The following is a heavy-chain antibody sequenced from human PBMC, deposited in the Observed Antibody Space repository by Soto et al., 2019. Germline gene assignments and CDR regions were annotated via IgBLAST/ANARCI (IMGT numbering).Heavy chain of an antibody. Sequence: QVQLVESGGGVVQPGRSLRLSCAASGFTFSSYGMHWVRQAPGKGLEWVAVISYDGSNKYYADSVKGRFTISRDNSKNTLSLQMNSLGAEDTAVYYGAKELGVQQLLVVGCWGQGTLVTVSS. D-gene: IGHD6-13*01. CDR1: GFTFSSYG. CDR3: AKELGVQQLLVVGC. CDR2: ISYDGSNK. V-gene: IGHV3-30*18. J-gene: IGHJ4*02.